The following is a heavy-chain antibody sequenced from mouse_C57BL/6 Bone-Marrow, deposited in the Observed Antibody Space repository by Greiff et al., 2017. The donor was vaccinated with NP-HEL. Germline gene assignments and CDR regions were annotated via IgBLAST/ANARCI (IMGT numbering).Heavy chain of an antibody. V-gene: IGHV1-42*01. CDR1: GYSFTGYY. Sequence: EVQLQQSGPELVKPGASVKISCKASGYSFTGYYMNWVKQSPEKSLEWIGEINPSTGGTTYNQKFKAKATLTVDKSSSTAYMQLKSLTSEESAVYYCAHSYYYGSSYGFAYWGQGTLVTVSA. CDR3: AHSYYYGSSYGFAY. J-gene: IGHJ3*01. CDR2: INPSTGGT. D-gene: IGHD1-1*01.